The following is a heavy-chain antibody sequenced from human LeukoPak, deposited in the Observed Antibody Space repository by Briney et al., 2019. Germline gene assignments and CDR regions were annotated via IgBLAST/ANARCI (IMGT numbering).Heavy chain of an antibody. CDR1: EFTFSSYA. V-gene: IGHV3-30-3*01. CDR3: ARDALGY. Sequence: GGSLRLSCAASEFTFSSYAMHWVRQAPGKGLEWVAVISYDGSNKYYADSVKGRFTISRDNSKDTLYLQMNSLRAEDTAVYYCARDALGYWGQGTLVTVSS. CDR2: ISYDGSNK. J-gene: IGHJ4*02.